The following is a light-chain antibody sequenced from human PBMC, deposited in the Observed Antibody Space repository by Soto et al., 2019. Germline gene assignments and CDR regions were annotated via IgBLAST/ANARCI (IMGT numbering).Light chain of an antibody. J-gene: IGKJ2*01. V-gene: IGKV1-5*03. CDR1: QSVSRW. CDR2: ETS. Sequence: DIQMTQSPSTLSAYVGDRVTIPCRASQSVSRWLAWYQQRPGKAPKLLVYETSKLESGVQSRFSGSGSGTEFTLTITSLQAEELATYYCQQYHTYPYTVGQGTKLEIK. CDR3: QQYHTYPYT.